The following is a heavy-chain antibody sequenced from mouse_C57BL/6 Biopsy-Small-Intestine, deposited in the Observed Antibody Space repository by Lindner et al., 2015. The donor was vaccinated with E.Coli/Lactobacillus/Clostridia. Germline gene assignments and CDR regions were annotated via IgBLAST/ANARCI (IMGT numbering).Heavy chain of an antibody. CDR2: IIPTLGLA. D-gene: IGHD1-1*01. V-gene: IGHV1S40*01. Sequence: SVKVSCKASGDIFNTHSITWVRQAPGQGLEWMGRIIPTLGLANYAQRFQGRVSITADDLTRTAFMELSGLTSEDTAVYYCARVDSSSLRDGFDIWGQGTMVTVSS. CDR1: GDIFNTHS. J-gene: IGHJ3*01. CDR3: ARVDSSSLRDGFDI.